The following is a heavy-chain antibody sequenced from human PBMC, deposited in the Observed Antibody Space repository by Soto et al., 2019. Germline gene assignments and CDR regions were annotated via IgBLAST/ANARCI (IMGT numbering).Heavy chain of an antibody. J-gene: IGHJ4*02. Sequence: ASVKVSCKASGYTFTSYYMHWVRQAPGQGLEWMGIINPSGGSTSYAQKFQGRVTMTRDTSTSTVYMELSSLRSEDTAVYYCARESNCSGGSCYGDLNYYFDYWGQGTLVTVSS. V-gene: IGHV1-46*01. CDR3: ARESNCSGGSCYGDLNYYFDY. CDR2: INPSGGST. D-gene: IGHD2-15*01. CDR1: GYTFTSYY.